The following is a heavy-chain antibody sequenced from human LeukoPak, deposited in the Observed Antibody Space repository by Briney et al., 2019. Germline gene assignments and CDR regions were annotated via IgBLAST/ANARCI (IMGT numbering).Heavy chain of an antibody. CDR2: ISYTGTYI. J-gene: IGHJ4*02. V-gene: IGHV3-21*04. CDR1: AFSLNAYN. Sequence: PGGSLGLSCAASAFSLNAYNMNWVRQAPGKGLEWVSSISYTGTYIYYADSVKGRFTISRDNAQNSLYLQMNSLRAEDTAIYYCVRDRGTYRPIDYWGQGALVTVSS. D-gene: IGHD1-26*01. CDR3: VRDRGTYRPIDY.